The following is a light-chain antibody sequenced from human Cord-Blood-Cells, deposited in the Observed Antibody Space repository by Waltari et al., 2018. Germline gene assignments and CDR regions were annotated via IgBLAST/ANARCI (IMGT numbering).Light chain of an antibody. CDR1: SLRSYY. CDR2: GKN. V-gene: IGLV3-19*01. J-gene: IGLJ3*02. CDR3: NSRDSSGNHLV. Sequence: SSGLTQDPAVSVALGQTVRITCQGDSLRSYYASWYQQKPGQAPVLVIYGKNNRPSGFPDRFSGSSSGNTASLTITGAQAEDEADYYCNSRDSSGNHLVFGGGTKLTVL.